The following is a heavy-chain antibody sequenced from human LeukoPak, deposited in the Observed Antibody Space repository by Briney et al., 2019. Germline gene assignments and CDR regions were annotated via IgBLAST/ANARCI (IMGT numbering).Heavy chain of an antibody. J-gene: IGHJ4*02. CDR2: IIPIFGTE. V-gene: IGHV1-69*05. D-gene: IGHD3-10*01. CDR1: GGTFSSYA. CDR3: ARGPNYYSGEGEY. Sequence: SVKVSCKASGGTFSSYAISWVRQAPGQGREWMGRIIPIFGTENYAQKSQGRVTNTTDESTGTACMELSSLRSEDTAVYYCARGPNYYSGEGEYWGQGDLVTASS.